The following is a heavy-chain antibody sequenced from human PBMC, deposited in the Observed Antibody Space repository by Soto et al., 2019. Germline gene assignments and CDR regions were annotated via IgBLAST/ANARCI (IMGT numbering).Heavy chain of an antibody. CDR1: GFTFSSHV. Sequence: EVQLLESGGGLVQPGGSLRLSCAASGFTFSSHVMNWVRQAPGKGLEWVAAISGGGGTTFYGDSVEGRFTMSRDNSKNTLFLQMNSLRAEDTAVYYCARGPRAPPPHHYGMDVWGQGTTVTVSS. V-gene: IGHV3-23*01. CDR3: ARGPRAPPPHHYGMDV. J-gene: IGHJ6*02. CDR2: ISGGGGTT.